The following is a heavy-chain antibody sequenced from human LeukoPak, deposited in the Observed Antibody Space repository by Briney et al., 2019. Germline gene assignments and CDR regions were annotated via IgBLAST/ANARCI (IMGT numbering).Heavy chain of an antibody. Sequence: GGSPRLSCAASGFTFSPNPMSWVRQAPGKGLEWVSAISDTRTYYADAVKGRFTISRDNSKNTVFLQMNSLRAEDTAVYYCVKEHVDRAFTRSFEIWGQGTVVTVSS. CDR3: VKEHVDRAFTRSFEI. D-gene: IGHD3-10*01. J-gene: IGHJ3*02. V-gene: IGHV3-23*01. CDR2: ISDTRT. CDR1: GFTFSPNP.